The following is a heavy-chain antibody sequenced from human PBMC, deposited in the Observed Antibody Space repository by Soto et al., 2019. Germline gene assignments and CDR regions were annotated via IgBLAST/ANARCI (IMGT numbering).Heavy chain of an antibody. D-gene: IGHD2-2*01. CDR1: GGSISSGGYY. CDR2: IYYSGST. CDR3: ARDQATWGYCSSTSCPSAWFDP. Sequence: SETLSLTCTVSGGSISSGGYYWSWIRQHPGKGLEWIGYIYYSGSTYYNPSLKSRVTISVDTSKNQFSLKLSSVTAADTAVYYCARDQATWGYCSSTSCPSAWFDPWGQGTLVTVSS. J-gene: IGHJ5*02. V-gene: IGHV4-31*03.